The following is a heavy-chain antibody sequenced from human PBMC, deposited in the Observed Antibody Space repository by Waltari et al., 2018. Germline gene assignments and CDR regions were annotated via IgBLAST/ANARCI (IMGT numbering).Heavy chain of an antibody. CDR1: GYTLTSYD. CDR2: MNPNSGNT. CDR3: ARTSISPYWYFDL. J-gene: IGHJ2*01. D-gene: IGHD6-6*01. V-gene: IGHV1-8*03. Sequence: QVQLVQSGAEVKKPGASVKVSCKASGYTLTSYDINWVRQATGQGLEWMGWMNPNSGNTGYAQKFQGRVTISMNPSISTAYMVLSRLRSYDTAVYYCARTSISPYWYFDLWGRGTLVTVSS.